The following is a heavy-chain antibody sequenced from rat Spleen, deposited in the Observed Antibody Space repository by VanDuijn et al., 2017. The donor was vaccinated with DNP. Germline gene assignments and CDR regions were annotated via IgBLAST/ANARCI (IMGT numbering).Heavy chain of an antibody. Sequence: EVQLVESGGDLVQPGRSLKLSCAASGFTFSDYYMAWVRQAPKKGLEWVASISYEGSSIHYGNSVKGRFTISRDNAKSTLYLQMNSLRSEDMATYYCARHNNRYYYAMDAWGQGTSVTVSS. V-gene: IGHV5-22*01. CDR1: GFTFSDYY. J-gene: IGHJ4*01. D-gene: IGHD1-10*01. CDR3: ARHNNRYYYAMDA. CDR2: ISYEGSSI.